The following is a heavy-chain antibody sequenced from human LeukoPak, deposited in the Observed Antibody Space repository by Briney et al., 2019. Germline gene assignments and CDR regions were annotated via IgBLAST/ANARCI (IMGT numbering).Heavy chain of an antibody. V-gene: IGHV4-38-2*02. CDR2: IYHSGST. J-gene: IGHJ4*02. Sequence: SETLSLTCTVSGYSISSGYYWGWIRQPPGKGLEWIGSIYHSGSTYYNPSLKSRVTISVDTSKNQFSLKLSSVTAADTAVYYCAREKDTAPALVYWGQGTLVTVSS. D-gene: IGHD5-18*01. CDR3: AREKDTAPALVY. CDR1: GYSISSGYY.